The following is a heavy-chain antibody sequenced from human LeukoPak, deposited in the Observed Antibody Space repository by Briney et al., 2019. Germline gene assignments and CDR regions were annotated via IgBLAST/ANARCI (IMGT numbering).Heavy chain of an antibody. Sequence: GGSLRLSCVASGFTFSSHGMHWVREAPGKGLEWGAVIWDEGSEKYYADSVKGRCIISRDNSKNMLYLQMNSLRADDTAVYYCARWGNNKILDYWGQGTLVTVSS. V-gene: IGHV3-33*01. CDR3: ARWGNNKILDY. D-gene: IGHD7-27*01. CDR1: GFTFSSHG. J-gene: IGHJ4*02. CDR2: IWDEGSEK.